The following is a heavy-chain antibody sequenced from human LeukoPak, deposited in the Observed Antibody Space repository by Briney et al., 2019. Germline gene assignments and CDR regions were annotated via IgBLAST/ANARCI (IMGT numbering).Heavy chain of an antibody. CDR1: GFTFSTYA. CDR2: ISSGGGNT. V-gene: IGHV3-64D*08. J-gene: IGHJ4*02. CDR3: VKDHGYSSGWYVRGFDY. D-gene: IGHD6-19*01. Sequence: GGSLRLSCSGSGFTFSTYAMHWVRQAPGKGLDYVSAISSGGGNTDYAESVKGRFTISRDNSKNTLYLQMSSLRAEDTAVYYCVKDHGYSSGWYVRGFDYWGQGTLVTVSS.